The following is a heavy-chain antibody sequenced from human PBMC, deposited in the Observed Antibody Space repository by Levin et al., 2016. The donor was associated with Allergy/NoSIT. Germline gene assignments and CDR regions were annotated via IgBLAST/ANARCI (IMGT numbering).Heavy chain of an antibody. Sequence: VRQMPGKGLEYMGIIYPGDSDTRYSPSFKGQVTISADRSVRTAYLQWSSLKASDTAIYYCARGITGTLNPYYSDCWGQGTRVTVSS. CDR2: IYPGDSDT. V-gene: IGHV5-51*01. D-gene: IGHD1-7*01. J-gene: IGHJ4*02. CDR3: ARGITGTLNPYYSDC.